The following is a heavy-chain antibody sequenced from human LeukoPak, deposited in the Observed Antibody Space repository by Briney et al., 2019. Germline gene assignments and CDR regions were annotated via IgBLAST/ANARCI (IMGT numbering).Heavy chain of an antibody. CDR2: INPNSGGT. CDR3: ARTSGSYWAQAFDI. V-gene: IGHV1-2*02. J-gene: IGHJ3*02. D-gene: IGHD1-26*01. CDR1: GYTFTGYY. Sequence: GASVKVSCKASGYTFTGYYMHWVRQAPGQGLEWMGWINPNSGGTNYAQKFQGRVTMTRDTSISTAYMELSRLRSDDTAVYYCARTSGSYWAQAFDIWGQGTMVTVSS.